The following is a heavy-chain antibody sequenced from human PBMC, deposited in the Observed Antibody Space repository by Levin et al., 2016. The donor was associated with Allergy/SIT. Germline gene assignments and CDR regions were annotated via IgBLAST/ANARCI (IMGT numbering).Heavy chain of an antibody. V-gene: IGHV3-23*01. CDR3: ANPGIESH. Sequence: GGSLRLSCAASGFTFSSYAMSWVRQAPGKGLEWVSVISGTAGRTYYADSVKGRFTISRDDSKSTLYLQMDSLRAEDTAVYYCANPGIESHWGQGTLVTVSS. CDR1: GFTFSSYA. CDR2: ISGTAGRT. J-gene: IGHJ4*02. D-gene: IGHD6-13*01.